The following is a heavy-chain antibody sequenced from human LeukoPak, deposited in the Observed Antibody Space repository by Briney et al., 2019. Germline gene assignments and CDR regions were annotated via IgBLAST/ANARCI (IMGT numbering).Heavy chain of an antibody. Sequence: SQTLSLTCAVSGVSIRSGGYSWSWIRQPPGKGLEWIGYIYYSGSTYYNPSLKSRVTISVDTSKNQFSLKLSSVTAADTAVYYCAREPSPSYDFWSGGDAFDIWGQGTMVTVSS. CDR2: IYYSGST. CDR1: GVSIRSGGYS. D-gene: IGHD3-3*01. CDR3: AREPSPSYDFWSGGDAFDI. J-gene: IGHJ3*02. V-gene: IGHV4-30-4*07.